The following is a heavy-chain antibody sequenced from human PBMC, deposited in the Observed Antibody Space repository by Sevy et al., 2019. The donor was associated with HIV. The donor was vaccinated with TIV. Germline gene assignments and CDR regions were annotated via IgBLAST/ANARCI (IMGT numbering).Heavy chain of an antibody. J-gene: IGHJ4*02. V-gene: IGHV3-48*01. CDR3: ARDDHWAFDY. Sequence: GGSLRLTCVTSGFSFSSYSMNWVRQAPGKGLEWVSYISSSSGTIGYADSVKGRLTISRDNAKNSLFLQMNSLRAEDTAVYYCARDDHWAFDYWGQGALVTVSS. CDR1: GFSFSSYS. D-gene: IGHD7-27*01. CDR2: ISSSSGTI.